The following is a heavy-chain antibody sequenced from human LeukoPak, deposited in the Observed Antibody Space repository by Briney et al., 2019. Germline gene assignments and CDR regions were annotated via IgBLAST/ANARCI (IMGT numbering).Heavy chain of an antibody. J-gene: IGHJ4*02. CDR3: ARSRGNWGLTYYFDY. D-gene: IGHD7-27*01. Sequence: SETLSLTCTVSGGSISSSSYYWSWIRQPPGKGLEWIGSIYYSGSTYYNPSLKSRVTISVDTSKNQFSLKLSSVTAADTAVYYCARSRGNWGLTYYFDYWGQGTLVTVSS. CDR2: IYYSGST. V-gene: IGHV4-39*07. CDR1: GGSISSSSYY.